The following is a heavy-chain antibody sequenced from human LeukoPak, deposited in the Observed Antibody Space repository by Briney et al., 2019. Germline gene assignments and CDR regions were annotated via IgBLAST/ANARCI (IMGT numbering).Heavy chain of an antibody. CDR2: IYYSGST. V-gene: IGHV4-59*01. D-gene: IGHD4-17*01. Sequence: SETLSLTCTVSGGSISSYYWSWIRQPPGKGLEWIGYIYYSGSTNYNPSLKSRVTISVDTSKNQFSLKLSSVTAADTAVYYCARDRDYGHWFDPWGQGTPVTVSS. CDR3: ARDRDYGHWFDP. CDR1: GGSISSYY. J-gene: IGHJ5*02.